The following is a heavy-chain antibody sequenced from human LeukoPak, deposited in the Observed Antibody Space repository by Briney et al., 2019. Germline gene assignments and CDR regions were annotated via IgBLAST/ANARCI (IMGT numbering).Heavy chain of an antibody. CDR1: GGSISSYY. CDR3: AVSLGGPEDV. V-gene: IGHV4-59*01. Sequence: SETLSLTCTVSGGSISSYYWSWIRRPPRNALEWIGYICYSRNTNYNPSLKSRVTISVDKSQNPFSLKLSSVTDADMDVYYCAVSLGGPEDVWGKETTVTVSS. J-gene: IGHJ6*01. CDR2: ICYSRNT.